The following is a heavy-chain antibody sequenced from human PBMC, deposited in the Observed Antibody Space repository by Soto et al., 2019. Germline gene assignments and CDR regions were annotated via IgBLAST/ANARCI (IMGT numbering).Heavy chain of an antibody. CDR1: GGSISSSSYY. D-gene: IGHD6-19*01. Sequence: PSETLSLTCTVSGGSISSSSYYWGWIRQPPGKGLEWIGSIYYSGSTYYNPSLKSRVTTSVDTSKNQFSLKLSSVTAADTAVYYCARQALQWLVRGWGQGTLVTVSS. CDR2: IYYSGST. CDR3: ARQALQWLVRG. V-gene: IGHV4-39*01. J-gene: IGHJ4*02.